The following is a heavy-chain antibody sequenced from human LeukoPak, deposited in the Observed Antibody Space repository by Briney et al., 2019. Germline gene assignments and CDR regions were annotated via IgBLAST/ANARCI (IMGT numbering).Heavy chain of an antibody. CDR3: ARGTNSTFDV. V-gene: IGHV6-1*01. CDR1: GDSVSSNSVA. J-gene: IGHJ3*01. D-gene: IGHD1-7*01. Sequence: SQTLSLSCAISGDSVSSNSVAWNWIRQSPSRGLEWLGRAYSRSRGGRDYAISVRSRINIDTDTSRNRFSLQLSSVAPEDTAVYYCARGTNSTFDVWGQGTMVTVSS. CDR2: AYSRSRGGR.